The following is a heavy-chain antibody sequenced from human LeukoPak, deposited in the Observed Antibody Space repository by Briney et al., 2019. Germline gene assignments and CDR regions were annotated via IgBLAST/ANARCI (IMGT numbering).Heavy chain of an antibody. J-gene: IGHJ4*02. V-gene: IGHV1-2*06. D-gene: IGHD3-10*01. CDR3: AGGDQQFDY. CDR2: INPNTGVT. Sequence: ASVKVSCKASGYTFSGHYLHWVRQAPGQGLEWMGRINPNTGVTQYTENFQGRVTMTGDTSISTAYMELNGLRSDDTAIYYCAGGDQQFDYWGQGTLVTVSS. CDR1: GYTFSGHY.